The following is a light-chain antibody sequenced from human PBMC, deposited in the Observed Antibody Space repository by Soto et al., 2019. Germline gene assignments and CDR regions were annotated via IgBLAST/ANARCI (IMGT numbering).Light chain of an antibody. V-gene: IGKV1-5*01. CDR3: QQSYSTPRT. Sequence: DIQMTQAPSTLSGSVGDRVTITCRASQTISSWLAWYQQKPGKAPKLLIYDASSLESGVPSRFSGSGSGTAFTLTISSLQPEDFATYYCQQSYSTPRTFGQGTKVDIK. CDR2: DAS. J-gene: IGKJ1*01. CDR1: QTISSW.